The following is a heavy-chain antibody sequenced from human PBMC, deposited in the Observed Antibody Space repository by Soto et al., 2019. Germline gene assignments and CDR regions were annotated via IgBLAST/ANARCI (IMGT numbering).Heavy chain of an antibody. D-gene: IGHD1-26*01. V-gene: IGHV4-61*01. CDR3: ARDGVGATDNWFDP. CDR2: IYYSGST. CDR1: GGSVSSGSYY. J-gene: IGHJ5*02. Sequence: QVQLQESGPGLVKPSETLSLTCTVSGGSVSSGSYYWSWIRQPPGKGLEWIGYIYYSGSTNYNPSLKSRVTISVDTSKNQFSLKLSSVTAADTAVYYCARDGVGATDNWFDPWGQGTLVTVSS.